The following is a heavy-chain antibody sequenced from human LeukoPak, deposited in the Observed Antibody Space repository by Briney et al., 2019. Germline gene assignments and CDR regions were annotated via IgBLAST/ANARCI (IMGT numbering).Heavy chain of an antibody. CDR2: IKQDGSEK. D-gene: IGHD3-3*01. CDR3: ARGEDGDFWSGSSPYFDY. Sequence: GGSLRLSCAASGFTFSSYWMSWVRQAPGKGLEWVANIKQDGSEKYYVDSVKGRFTISRDNAKNSLYLQMNSLRAEDTAVYYCARGEDGDFWSGSSPYFDYWGQGTLVTVSS. CDR1: GFTFSSYW. V-gene: IGHV3-7*01. J-gene: IGHJ4*02.